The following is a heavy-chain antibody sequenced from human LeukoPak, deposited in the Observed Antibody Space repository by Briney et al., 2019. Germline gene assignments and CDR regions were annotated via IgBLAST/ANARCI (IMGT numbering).Heavy chain of an antibody. D-gene: IGHD3-22*01. V-gene: IGHV3-49*04. J-gene: IGHJ4*02. CDR3: TRVFGYDSSGYPGY. Sequence: GGSLRLSCTASGFTFGDYAMSWVRQAPGKGLEWVGFIRSKAYGGTTEYAASVKGRFTISRDDSKSIAYLQMNSLKTEDTAVYYCTRVFGYDSSGYPGYWGQGTLVTVSS. CDR2: IRSKAYGGTT. CDR1: GFTFGDYA.